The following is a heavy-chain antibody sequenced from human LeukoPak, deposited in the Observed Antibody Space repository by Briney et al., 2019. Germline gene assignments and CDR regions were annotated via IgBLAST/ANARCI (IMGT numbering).Heavy chain of an antibody. Sequence: GSLRLSCVASGFSFNNFGMSWIRQPPGKGLEWIGYIYYSGSTNYNPSLKSRVTISVDTSKNQFSLKLSSVTAADTAVYYCAREYSSSWYVRWFDPWGQGTLVTVSS. CDR2: IYYSGST. D-gene: IGHD6-13*01. V-gene: IGHV4-59*01. J-gene: IGHJ5*02. CDR3: AREYSSSWYVRWFDP. CDR1: GFSFNNFG.